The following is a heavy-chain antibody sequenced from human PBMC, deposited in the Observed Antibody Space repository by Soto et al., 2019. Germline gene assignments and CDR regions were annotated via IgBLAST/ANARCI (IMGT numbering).Heavy chain of an antibody. CDR2: IFPGDSDT. V-gene: IGHV5-51*01. J-gene: IGHJ4*02. D-gene: IGHD1-1*01. CDR3: SRQGPHAGAEHFDF. Sequence: PGESLKISCQGSGYTFTSFWIGWVRQMPGKGLEYMGIIFPGDSDTRYSPSFQGQVSITVDKSISTAFLQFTRLTASDTATYYCSRQGPHAGAEHFDFWGQGTPVTVSS. CDR1: GYTFTSFW.